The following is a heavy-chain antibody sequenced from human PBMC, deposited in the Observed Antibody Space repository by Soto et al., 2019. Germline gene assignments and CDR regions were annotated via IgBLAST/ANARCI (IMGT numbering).Heavy chain of an antibody. CDR2: IYYSGST. CDR3: ARGIAVAGL. CDR1: GGSISSYY. Sequence: NPSETLSLTCTVSGGSISSYYWSWIRQPPGKGLEWIGYIYYSGSTNYNPSLKSRVTISVDTSKNLFSLKLSSVTAADTAVYYCARGIAVAGLWGQGTLVTVSS. J-gene: IGHJ4*02. V-gene: IGHV4-59*01. D-gene: IGHD6-19*01.